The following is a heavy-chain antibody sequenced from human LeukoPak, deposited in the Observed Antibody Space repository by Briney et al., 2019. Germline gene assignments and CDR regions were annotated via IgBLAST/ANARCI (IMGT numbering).Heavy chain of an antibody. D-gene: IGHD3-10*01. CDR3: ARSGAFARYGSGSQRGAFDI. CDR2: INPSGGNT. Sequence: GAAVKVSCKASGYTFTSYYIHWGRQAPGQGLEWMGIINPSGGNTGYAQKFQGRVTMTRNTSISTAYMELSSLRSEDTAVYYCARSGAFARYGSGSQRGAFDIWGQGTMVTVSS. J-gene: IGHJ3*02. CDR1: GYTFTSYY. V-gene: IGHV1-46*01.